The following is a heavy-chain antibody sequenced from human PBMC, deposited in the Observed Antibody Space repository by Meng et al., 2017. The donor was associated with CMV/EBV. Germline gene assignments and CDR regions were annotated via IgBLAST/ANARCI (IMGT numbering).Heavy chain of an antibody. J-gene: IGHJ4*02. CDR1: GASISSMIYY. D-gene: IGHD5-12*01. CDR2: IYYSGTT. CDR3: ARSSGYKAFLDY. V-gene: IGHV4-39*07. Sequence: SETLSLTCNVSGASISSMIYYWGWIRQSPGKGLEWIGSIYYSGTTYHSPSFKSRVTLSIDTAKNQFSMSLRSVSVADTAVYYCARSSGYKAFLDYWGLGTLVTVSS.